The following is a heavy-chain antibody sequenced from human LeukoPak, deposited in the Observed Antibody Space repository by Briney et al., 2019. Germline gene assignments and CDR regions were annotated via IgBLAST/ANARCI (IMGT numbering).Heavy chain of an antibody. J-gene: IGHJ5*02. Sequence: GGSLRPSCAASGFTFSSYAMSWVRQAPGQGLEWVSAISGSGGSTYYADSVKGRFTISRYNSKNTLYLQMNSLRAEDTAVYYCAKDQVVVVPAAIPNWFDPWGQGTLVTVSS. D-gene: IGHD2-2*02. CDR1: GFTFSSYA. CDR3: AKDQVVVVPAAIPNWFDP. V-gene: IGHV3-23*01. CDR2: ISGSGGST.